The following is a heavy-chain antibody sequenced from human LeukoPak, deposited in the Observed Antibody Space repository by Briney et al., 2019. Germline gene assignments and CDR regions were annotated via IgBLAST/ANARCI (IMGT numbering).Heavy chain of an antibody. J-gene: IGHJ4*02. V-gene: IGHV4-31*03. CDR1: GGSISSGGYY. D-gene: IGHD6-13*01. CDR3: ARRVAAAGTPFDY. Sequence: SETLSLTCTVSGGSISSGGYYWSWIRQHPGKGLEWIGYIYYSGSTYYNPSLKSRVTISVDTSKNQFSLKLSSVTAADTAVYYCARRVAAAGTPFDYWGQGTLVTVSS. CDR2: IYYSGST.